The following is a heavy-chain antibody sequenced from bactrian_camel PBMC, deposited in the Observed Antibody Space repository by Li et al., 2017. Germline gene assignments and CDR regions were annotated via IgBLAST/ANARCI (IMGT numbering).Heavy chain of an antibody. CDR2: IDRSGVEDV. J-gene: IGHJ6*01. D-gene: IGHD1*01. V-gene: IGHV3S40*01. Sequence: VESGGGLVQPGGSLRPSCAASGFTFGAYDMSWVRQAPGKGFEWVASIDRSGVEDVYYADSVKGRFAASRDNAENTAYLQMNKLKPEDTSVYYCVTEGPLHGTLPLQSLGLLTSVMTSKTCPSDSCYWGRGTQVTVS. CDR1: GFTFGAYD. CDR3: VTEGPLHGTLPLQSLGLLTSVMTSKTCPSDSCY.